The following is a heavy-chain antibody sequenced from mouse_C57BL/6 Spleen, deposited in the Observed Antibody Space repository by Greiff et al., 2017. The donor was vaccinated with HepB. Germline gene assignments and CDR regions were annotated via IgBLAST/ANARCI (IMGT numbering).Heavy chain of an antibody. V-gene: IGHV1-26*01. CDR1: GYTFTDYY. CDR2: INPNNGGT. CDR3: ARSRDYGYFDY. Sequence: EVQLQQSGPELVKPGASVKISCKASGYTFTDYYMNWVKQSHGKSLEWIGDINPNNGGTSYNQKFKGKATLTVDKSSSTAYMELRSLTSEDSAVYYCARSRDYGYFDYWGQGTTLTVSS. D-gene: IGHD2-4*01. J-gene: IGHJ2*01.